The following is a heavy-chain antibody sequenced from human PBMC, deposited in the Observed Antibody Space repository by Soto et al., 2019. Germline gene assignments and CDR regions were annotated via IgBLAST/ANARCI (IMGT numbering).Heavy chain of an antibody. D-gene: IGHD3-22*01. V-gene: IGHV1-8*01. CDR2: MNPNSGNT. CDR3: ARGTFTMIVVVIKQDDFNI. J-gene: IGHJ3*02. CDR1: GYTFTSYD. Sequence: QVQLVQSGAEVKKPGASVKVSCKASGYTFTSYDINWVRQATGQGLEWMGWMNPNSGNTGYAQKFQGRVTMTRNTSISTAYMELSSLRSEDTAVYYCARGTFTMIVVVIKQDDFNIWGQGTMVTVSS.